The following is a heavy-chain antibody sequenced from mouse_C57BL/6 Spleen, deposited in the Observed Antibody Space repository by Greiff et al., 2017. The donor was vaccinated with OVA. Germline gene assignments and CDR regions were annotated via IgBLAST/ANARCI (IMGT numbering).Heavy chain of an antibody. CDR1: GFTFSDYG. Sequence: EVKLVESGGGLVKPGGSLKLSCAASGFTFSDYGMHWVRQAPEKGLEWVAYISSGSSTIYYADTVKGRFTISRDNAKNTLFLQMTSLRSEDTAMYYCARPYYGSREDFAYWGQGTLVTVSA. CDR2: ISSGSSTI. CDR3: ARPYYGSREDFAY. V-gene: IGHV5-17*01. J-gene: IGHJ3*01. D-gene: IGHD1-1*01.